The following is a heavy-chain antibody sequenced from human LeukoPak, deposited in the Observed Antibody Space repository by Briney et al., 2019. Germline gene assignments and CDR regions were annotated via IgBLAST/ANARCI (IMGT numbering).Heavy chain of an antibody. D-gene: IGHD3-10*01. CDR1: GYSITTGYY. V-gene: IGHV4-38-2*02. CDR2: IYTSGST. CDR3: AREDYYGSGSYYNWFDP. J-gene: IGHJ5*02. Sequence: SETLSLTCTVFGYSITTGYYWGWIRQPPGKGLEWIGRIYTSGSTNYNPSLKSRVTISVDTSKNQFSLKLSSVTAADTAVYYCAREDYYGSGSYYNWFDPWGQGTLVTVSS.